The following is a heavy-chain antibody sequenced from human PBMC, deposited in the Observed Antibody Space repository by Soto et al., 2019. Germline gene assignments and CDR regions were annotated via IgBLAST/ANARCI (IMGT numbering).Heavy chain of an antibody. J-gene: IGHJ4*02. CDR1: GGSVSNSSFY. CDR2: TYYSGST. V-gene: IGHV4-61*01. CDR3: ARVRSSGYYGLLDY. Sequence: SETLSLTCAVSGGSVSNSSFYWSWIRQPPGERLEWIGNTYYSGSTNYNPSLKSRVTISVHTSKNQFSLKLTSVTAADTAVYYCARVRSSGYYGLLDYWGQGTLVTVSS. D-gene: IGHD3-22*01.